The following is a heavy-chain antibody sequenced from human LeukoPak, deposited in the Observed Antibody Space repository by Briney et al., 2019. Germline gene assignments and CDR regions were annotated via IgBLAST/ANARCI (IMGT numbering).Heavy chain of an antibody. D-gene: IGHD6-19*01. CDR3: ASGYSSGPVY. J-gene: IGHJ4*02. CDR1: GFTFSSSS. V-gene: IGHV3-48*04. CDR2: ISSSTTI. Sequence: PGGSLRLSCAASGFTFSSSSMNWVRQAPGKGLEWVSYISSSTTIYYADSVKGRFTISRDNAKNSLYLQMNSLRAEDTAVYYCASGYSSGPVYWGQGNLVTVSS.